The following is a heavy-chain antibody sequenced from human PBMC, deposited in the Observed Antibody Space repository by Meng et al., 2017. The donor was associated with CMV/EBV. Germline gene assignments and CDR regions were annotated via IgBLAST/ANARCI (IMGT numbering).Heavy chain of an antibody. J-gene: IGHJ5*02. V-gene: IGHV1-2*02. CDR3: ARDVSSSVLVSWFDP. CDR1: GYTFTDYY. D-gene: IGHD6-6*01. Sequence: ASVKVSCKASGYTFTDYYMRWVRQVPGQGLEWMGWISPNSGGTNYAQKFQGRVTMTRDTSIRTAYMELSRLRSDDTAVYYCARDVSSSVLVSWFDPWGQGTLVTVSS. CDR2: ISPNSGGT.